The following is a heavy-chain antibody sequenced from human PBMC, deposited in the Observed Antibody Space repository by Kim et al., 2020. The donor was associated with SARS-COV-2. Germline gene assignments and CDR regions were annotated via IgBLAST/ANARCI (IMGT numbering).Heavy chain of an antibody. CDR1: GGSVSSGSYY. CDR3: ARLIGVAAVGYFDF. Sequence: SETLSLTCTVSGGSVSSGSYYWSWIRQPPGKGLEWIGYIYYSGSTNYNPSLKSRVTISVDTSKNQFSLKLSSVTAADTAVYYCARLIGVAAVGYFDFWGQGILVTVSS. J-gene: IGHJ4*02. V-gene: IGHV4-61*01. CDR2: IYYSGST. D-gene: IGHD2-21*01.